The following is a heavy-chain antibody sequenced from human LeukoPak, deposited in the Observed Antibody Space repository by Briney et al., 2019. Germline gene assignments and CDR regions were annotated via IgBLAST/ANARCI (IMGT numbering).Heavy chain of an antibody. CDR3: ATAPASVDSS. CDR2: INPDGTKT. J-gene: IGHJ5*02. CDR1: GFTFTRFW. V-gene: IGHV3-7*01. Sequence: PGGSLRLSCAASGFTFTRFWMTWVRQSPGKGLEWVANINPDGTKTTYVDSVKGRFTISRDNAKNSLFLHMSSLRAEDTVVYYCATAPASVDSSWGQGTLVAVSS. D-gene: IGHD3-3*01.